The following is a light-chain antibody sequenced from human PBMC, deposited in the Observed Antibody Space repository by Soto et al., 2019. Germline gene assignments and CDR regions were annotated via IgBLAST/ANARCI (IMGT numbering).Light chain of an antibody. CDR1: QTVGSN. CDR2: GAS. CDR3: QQYNNWPLT. Sequence: EIVLTQSPDTLSVSPGERATLSCMASQTVGSNLAWYKQKPGQAPRLLSYGASTRASDTPARFSGSGSVTEFALTISSLKSEDFEVYYCQQYNNWPLTFGGGTKVDI. J-gene: IGKJ4*01. V-gene: IGKV3D-15*01.